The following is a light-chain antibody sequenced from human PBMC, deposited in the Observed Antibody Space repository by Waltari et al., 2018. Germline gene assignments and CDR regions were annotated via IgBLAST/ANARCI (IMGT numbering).Light chain of an antibody. Sequence: QSALTQPRSVSGSPGHSVTISCTGTSSDVGGYDYVSWYQQHPGKAPKLVIYAVNKRPSWVPDLFSGSKSGNTASLTISGLQADDEADYNCCSYAGRATWAFGGGTKLTVL. V-gene: IGLV2-11*01. CDR2: AVN. CDR3: CSYAGRATWA. CDR1: SSDVGGYDY. J-gene: IGLJ3*02.